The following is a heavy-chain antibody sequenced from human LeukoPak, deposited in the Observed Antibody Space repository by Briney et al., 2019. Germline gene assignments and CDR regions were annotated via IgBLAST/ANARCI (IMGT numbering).Heavy chain of an antibody. D-gene: IGHD2-15*01. J-gene: IGHJ5*02. CDR2: IYPGDSDT. CDR1: GYTFTNYW. CDR3: ARRPVAATWDNWFDP. Sequence: PGESLKISCKGSGYTFTNYWIAWVRQMPGKGLEWMGTIYPGDSDTRYSPSFQGQVTISADKSISTAYLQCSSLKASDTAMYYCARRPVAATWDNWFDPWGQGTLVTVSS. V-gene: IGHV5-51*01.